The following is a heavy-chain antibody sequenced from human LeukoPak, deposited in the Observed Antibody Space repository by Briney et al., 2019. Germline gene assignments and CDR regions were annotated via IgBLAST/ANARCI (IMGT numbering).Heavy chain of an antibody. CDR3: ARRENRAHCSSTTPCYYYYGMDV. D-gene: IGHD2-2*01. J-gene: IGHJ6*02. Sequence: SETLSLTCAVYGGSFRGYYWSWIRQPPGKGLEWIGEINHSGSTNYNPSLKSRVTISVDTPKNQFSLKLSSVTAADTAVYYCARRENRAHCSSTTPCYYYYGMDVWGQGTTVTVSS. CDR1: GGSFRGYY. CDR2: INHSGST. V-gene: IGHV4-34*01.